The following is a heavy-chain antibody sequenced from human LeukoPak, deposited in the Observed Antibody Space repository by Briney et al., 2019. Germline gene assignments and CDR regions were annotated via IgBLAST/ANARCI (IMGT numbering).Heavy chain of an antibody. CDR3: TKVTDWRTGFDY. CDR2: ITWNSDDM. Sequence: QPGGSLRLSCAASGFTFDGYGMYWVRQAPGKCLEWVSGITWNSDDMAYADSAKGRFTISRGNAKNCLYLQMNSLRVEDTALYYCTKVTDWRTGFDYWGQGTLVTVSS. D-gene: IGHD3-9*01. CDR1: GFTFDGYG. V-gene: IGHV3-9*01. J-gene: IGHJ4*02.